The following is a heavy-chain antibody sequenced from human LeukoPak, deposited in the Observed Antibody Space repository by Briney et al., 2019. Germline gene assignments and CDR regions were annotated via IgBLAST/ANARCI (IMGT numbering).Heavy chain of an antibody. V-gene: IGHV1-2*05. CDR1: GYTFTGYY. J-gene: IGHJ4*02. CDR3: ARDYESGDSSGYYGY. D-gene: IGHD3-22*01. Sequence: ASVKVSCKASGYTFTGYYMHWVRQAPGQGLERMGRINPNSGGTNYAQKFQGRVTMTRDTSISTAYMELSRLRSDDTVVYYCARDYESGDSSGYYGYWGQGTLVTVSS. CDR2: INPNSGGT.